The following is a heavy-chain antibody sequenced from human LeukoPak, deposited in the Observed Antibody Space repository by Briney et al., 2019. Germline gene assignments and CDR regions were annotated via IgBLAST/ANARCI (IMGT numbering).Heavy chain of an antibody. V-gene: IGHV3-48*01. Sequence: PGGSLRLSCAASGFTFINYGMNWVRQAPGKGLEWVSYISSSTSTIYYADSVKGRFTISRDNGKNSLYLQMNSLRAEDTAVYYCARAYCSSTSCYASNYYYYMDVWGKGTTVTVSS. J-gene: IGHJ6*03. CDR1: GFTFINYG. CDR2: ISSSTSTI. D-gene: IGHD2-2*01. CDR3: ARAYCSSTSCYASNYYYYMDV.